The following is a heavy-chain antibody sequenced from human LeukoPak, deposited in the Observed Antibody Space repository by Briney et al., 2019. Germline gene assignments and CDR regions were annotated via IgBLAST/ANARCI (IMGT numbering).Heavy chain of an antibody. D-gene: IGHD3-3*01. CDR3: ARDSGFLESEWFDP. CDR1: GYTFTSYA. J-gene: IGHJ5*02. Sequence: GASVKVSCKASGYTFTSYAMNWVRQAPGQGLEWMGWINTNTGNPTYAQGFTGRFVFSLDTSVSTAYLQISSLKAEDTAVYYCARDSGFLESEWFDPWGQGTLVTVSS. CDR2: INTNTGNP. V-gene: IGHV7-4-1*02.